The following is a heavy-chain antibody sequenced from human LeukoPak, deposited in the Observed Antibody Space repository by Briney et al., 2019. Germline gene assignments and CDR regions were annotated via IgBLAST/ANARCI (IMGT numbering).Heavy chain of an antibody. CDR1: GFSLTTSGVG. Sequence: SGPTLVNPTQTLTLTCTFSGFSLTTSGVGVGWIRQPPGKGLEWIGSIYYSGSTYYNPSLKSRVTISVDTSKNQFSLKLSSVTAADTAVYYCARLGGYSYGRTFDYWGQGTLVTVSS. CDR3: ARLGGYSYGRTFDY. J-gene: IGHJ4*02. CDR2: IYYSGST. V-gene: IGHV4-39*01. D-gene: IGHD5-18*01.